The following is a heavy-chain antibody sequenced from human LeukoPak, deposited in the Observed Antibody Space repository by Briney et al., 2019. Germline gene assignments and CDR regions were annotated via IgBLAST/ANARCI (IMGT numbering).Heavy chain of an antibody. CDR1: GFTFSNYA. CDR3: AKEGEGHITMKALLTRGLDY. J-gene: IGHJ4*02. CDR2: ISGSGGNT. D-gene: IGHD3-22*01. Sequence: QSGGSLRLSCAASGFTFSNYAMSWVRQAPGKGLEWVSTISGSGGNTYYADSVKGRFTISRDNSKNTLYLQMNSLKAEDTAVYYCAKEGEGHITMKALLTRGLDYWGQGTLVTVSS. V-gene: IGHV3-23*01.